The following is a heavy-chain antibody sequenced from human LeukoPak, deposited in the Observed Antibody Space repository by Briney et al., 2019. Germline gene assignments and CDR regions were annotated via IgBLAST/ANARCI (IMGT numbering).Heavy chain of an antibody. Sequence: ASVKDSCKASGYTFTGYYLHWVRQAPGQEIEWMGWLSPNSGDTKFPQKFQGRVTMTRDTSISTAYMELNSLTSDETAVYFCARATDISSWYLAYWGQGTLVTVSS. V-gene: IGHV1-2*02. D-gene: IGHD6-13*01. CDR3: ARATDISSWYLAY. CDR2: LSPNSGDT. CDR1: GYTFTGYY. J-gene: IGHJ4*02.